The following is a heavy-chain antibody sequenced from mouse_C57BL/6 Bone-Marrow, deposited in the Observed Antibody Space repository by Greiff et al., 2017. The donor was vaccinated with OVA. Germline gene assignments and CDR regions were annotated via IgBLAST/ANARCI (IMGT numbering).Heavy chain of an antibody. CDR2: IDPRDGST. CDR1: GYTFTSYW. Sequence: VQLQQPGAELVKPGASVKLSCKASGYTFTSYWMHWVKQRPGRGLEWIGRIDPRDGSTKYNEKFKGKATLTVDTSSSTAYMELHSLTSEDSAVYFCARGGYYGSSWGFAYWGQGTLVTVSA. J-gene: IGHJ3*01. V-gene: IGHV1-62-3*01. CDR3: ARGGYYGSSWGFAY. D-gene: IGHD1-1*01.